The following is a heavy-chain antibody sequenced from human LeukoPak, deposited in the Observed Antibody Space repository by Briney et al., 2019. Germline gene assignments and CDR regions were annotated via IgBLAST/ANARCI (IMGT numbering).Heavy chain of an antibody. CDR1: GFTFSSYG. V-gene: IGHV3-33*01. D-gene: IGHD3-22*01. CDR2: IWYDGSNK. CDR3: ARDALYYYDSSGYYYWYFDL. Sequence: GRSLRLSCAASGFTFSSYGMHWVRQAPGKGLEWVAVIWYDGSNKYYADSVKGRFTISRDNSKNTLYLQMNSLRAEDTAVYYCARDALYYYDSSGYYYWYFDLWGRGTLVTVSS. J-gene: IGHJ2*01.